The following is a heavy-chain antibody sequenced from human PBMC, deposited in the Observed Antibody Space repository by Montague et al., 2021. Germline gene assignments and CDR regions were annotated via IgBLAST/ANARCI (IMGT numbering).Heavy chain of an antibody. J-gene: IGHJ5*02. Sequence: SETQSLTCAVYGGTFTGYYWSWIRQSPGKGLEWIGEIDHKETVTLNPSLKSRVIISLDTSKNHFSLNMTSVTAADTATYYCARGPRGYGSGSRFDPWGQGTLIVVSS. D-gene: IGHD3-10*01. CDR3: ARGPRGYGSGSRFDP. CDR1: GGTFTGYY. V-gene: IGHV4-34*01. CDR2: IDHKETV.